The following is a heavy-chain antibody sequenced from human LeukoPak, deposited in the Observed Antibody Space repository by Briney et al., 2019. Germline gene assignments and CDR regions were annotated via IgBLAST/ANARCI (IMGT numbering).Heavy chain of an antibody. V-gene: IGHV3-23*01. CDR2: ISGSGGST. J-gene: IGHJ6*03. D-gene: IGHD7-27*01. Sequence: GGSLRLSCAASGFTFSSYGMSWVRQAPGKGLEWVSAISGSGGSTYYADSVKGRFTISRDNAKNTLYLQMNSLRAEDTAVYYCARVVNWGSYYYYYMDVWGKGTTVTISS. CDR1: GFTFSSYG. CDR3: ARVVNWGSYYYYYMDV.